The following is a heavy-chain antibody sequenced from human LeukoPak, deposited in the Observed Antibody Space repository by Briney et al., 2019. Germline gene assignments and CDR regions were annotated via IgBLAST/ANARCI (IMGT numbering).Heavy chain of an antibody. Sequence: SETLSLTCAVYGGSFSGYYWSWIRQPPGKGLEWIGEINHSGSTNYNPSLKSRVTISVDTSKNQFSLKLSSVTAADTAVYYCARGLFRRGTDAWGQGTTVTVSS. CDR3: ARGLFRRGTDA. CDR1: GGSFSGYY. J-gene: IGHJ6*02. D-gene: IGHD3-16*01. V-gene: IGHV4-34*01. CDR2: INHSGST.